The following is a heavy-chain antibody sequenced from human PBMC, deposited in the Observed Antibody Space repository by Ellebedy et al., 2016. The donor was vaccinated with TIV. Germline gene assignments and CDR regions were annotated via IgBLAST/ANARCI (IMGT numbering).Heavy chain of an antibody. Sequence: GESLKISXRASGFTFSSYVMSWVRQAPGKGLKWVSGLSRSGDTTYYADSVKGRFTIFRDNPRNTLYLQMNSLRAEDTAVYYCAKDRDDDGDFVFDSWGQGTLVTVSA. CDR2: LSRSGDTT. CDR1: GFTFSSYV. V-gene: IGHV3-23*01. CDR3: AKDRDDDGDFVFDS. J-gene: IGHJ4*02. D-gene: IGHD4-17*01.